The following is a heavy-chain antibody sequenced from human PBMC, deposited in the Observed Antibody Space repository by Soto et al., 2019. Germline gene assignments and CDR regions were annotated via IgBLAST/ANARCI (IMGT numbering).Heavy chain of an antibody. CDR2: IFHGGNT. D-gene: IGHD2-8*01. CDR3: ARKMGAFDI. Sequence: QVQLQESGPGLVKPSGTLSLTCAVSHGSISGSYWWSWVRQTPGKGLEWIGEIFHGGNTNYNPSLKSRATLSVDKSKNQFSLKLTSVTTADTAVYYRARKMGAFDIWDQGTMVTVSS. V-gene: IGHV4-4*02. CDR1: HGSISGSYW. J-gene: IGHJ3*02.